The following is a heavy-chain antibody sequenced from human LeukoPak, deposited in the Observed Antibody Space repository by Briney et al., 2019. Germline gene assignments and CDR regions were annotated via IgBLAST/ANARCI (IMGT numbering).Heavy chain of an antibody. CDR2: IYADGTT. D-gene: IGHD6-13*01. CDR1: GFSVNYDY. V-gene: IGHV3-66*02. Sequence: GGSLRLSCAASGFSVNYDYMTWVRQAPGKGLQWVSVIYADGTTKYADSVKGRFTISRDNSKNTVSLQMHSLRTEDTAVYHCARGASWYGYWGQGTLVTVSS. CDR3: ARGASWYGY. J-gene: IGHJ4*02.